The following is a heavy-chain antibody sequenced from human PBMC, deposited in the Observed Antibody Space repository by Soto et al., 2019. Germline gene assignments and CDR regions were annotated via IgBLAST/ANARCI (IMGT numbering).Heavy chain of an antibody. J-gene: IGHJ4*02. V-gene: IGHV3-66*01. Sequence: EVQLVESGGGLVQPGGSLRLSCAASGFTVSSNYMSWVRQAPGKGLEWVSVIYSGGSTYYADSVKGIFTISRDNSKNTLYLQMNSLRAEDTAVYYCVGYCSGGSCPDYWGQGNLVTVSS. CDR3: VGYCSGGSCPDY. CDR1: GFTVSSNY. CDR2: IYSGGST. D-gene: IGHD2-15*01.